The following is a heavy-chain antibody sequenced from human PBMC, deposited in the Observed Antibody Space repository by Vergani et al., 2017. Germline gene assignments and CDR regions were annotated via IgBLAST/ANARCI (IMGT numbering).Heavy chain of an antibody. CDR1: DSSIMTNPY. CDR3: ARHRGSGGFFPSSYFCGMDV. CDR2: IHHSGDT. Sequence: QVQLQESGPGLVKPSETLTLTCDVSDSSIMTNPYWGWFRQSPGKGLEWIGCIHHSGDTHYNSSLKSRVSISIVSSSKFSLSLTSVTAADTAIYYCARHRGSGGFFPSSYFCGMDVWEHGTTVTVSS. J-gene: IGHJ6*01. D-gene: IGHD3-10*01. V-gene: IGHV4-38-2*01.